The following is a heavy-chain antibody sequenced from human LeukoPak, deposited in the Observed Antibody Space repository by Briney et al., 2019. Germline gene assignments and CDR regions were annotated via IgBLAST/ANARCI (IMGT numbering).Heavy chain of an antibody. CDR1: GFTFSSYA. V-gene: IGHV3-23*01. CDR2: ISGSGGST. D-gene: IGHD6-13*01. CDR3: AKSGRSWGILADFDY. Sequence: GGSLRLSCAASGFTFSSYAMSWVRQAPGKGLEWVSAISGSGGSTYYADSVKGRFTISRDNSKNTLYLQMNSLRAEDTAVYYCAKSGRSWGILADFDYWGQGTLVTVSS. J-gene: IGHJ4*02.